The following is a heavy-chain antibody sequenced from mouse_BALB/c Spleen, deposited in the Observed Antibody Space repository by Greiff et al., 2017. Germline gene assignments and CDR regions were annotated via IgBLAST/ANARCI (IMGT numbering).Heavy chain of an antibody. CDR2: ISYSGST. CDR3: ARWGGGYYFYYFDY. J-gene: IGHJ2*01. Sequence: EVQLQESGPGLVKPSQSLSLTCTVTGYSITSDYAWNWIRQFPGNKLEWMGSISYSGSTSYNPSLKSRISITRDTSKNQFFLQLNSVTTEDTATYYCARWGGGYYFYYFDYWGQGATRTVSS. D-gene: IGHD2-3*01. CDR1: GYSITSDYA. V-gene: IGHV3-2*02.